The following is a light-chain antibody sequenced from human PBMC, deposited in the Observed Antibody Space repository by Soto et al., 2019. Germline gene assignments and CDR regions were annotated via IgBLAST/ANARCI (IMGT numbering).Light chain of an antibody. CDR2: GAS. CDR1: QSVSSSY. J-gene: IGKJ2*01. Sequence: EIVLTQSPGTLSLSPGERATLSCRASQSVSSSYLAWYQQKPGQAPRLLIYGASSRATGIPDRFSGSGSGKDFTLTISRLEPEDFAGYYCQQYGSSLYTFGQGTKLEIK. CDR3: QQYGSSLYT. V-gene: IGKV3-20*01.